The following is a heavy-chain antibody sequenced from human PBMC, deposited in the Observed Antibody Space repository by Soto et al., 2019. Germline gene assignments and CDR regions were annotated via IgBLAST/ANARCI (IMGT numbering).Heavy chain of an antibody. CDR2: IYYSGST. D-gene: IGHD3-9*01. V-gene: IGHV4-59*08. Sequence: SETLSLTCTVSGGSISSYYWSWIRQPPGKGLEWIGYIYYSGSTNYNPSLKSRVTISVDTSKNQFSLKLSSVTAADTAVYYCARLLTYYDILSRNAFDIWGQGTMVTVSS. CDR1: GGSISSYY. CDR3: ARLLTYYDILSRNAFDI. J-gene: IGHJ3*02.